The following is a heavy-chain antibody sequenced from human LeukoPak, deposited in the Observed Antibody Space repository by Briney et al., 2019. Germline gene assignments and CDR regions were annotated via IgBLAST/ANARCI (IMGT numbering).Heavy chain of an antibody. D-gene: IGHD3-22*01. CDR3: AKDAAPYYFDSSGNAFDI. J-gene: IGHJ3*02. V-gene: IGHV3-23*01. CDR2: ISGSDGST. Sequence: GGSLRLSCAASGFTFTSYAMSWVRQAPGKGLEWVSTISGSDGSTYYADSVKGRLTISRDNSKNTLYLQMNSLRAEDTAVYYCAKDAAPYYFDSSGNAFDIWGQGTMVTVSS. CDR1: GFTFTSYA.